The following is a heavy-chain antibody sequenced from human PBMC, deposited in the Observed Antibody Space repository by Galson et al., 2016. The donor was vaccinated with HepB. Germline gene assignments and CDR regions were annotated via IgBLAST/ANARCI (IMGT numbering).Heavy chain of an antibody. CDR3: ARDGGSNCTNGVCHTLGNWFDP. J-gene: IGHJ5*02. Sequence: SVKVSCKASGGTFSRNVLNWVRQAPGQGLVWVGRIIPIFDTASYAQKFQGRVTITADESTNTAYMELSSLRSEDTAVYYCARDGGSNCTNGVCHTLGNWFDPWGQGTLVIVSS. D-gene: IGHD2-8*01. V-gene: IGHV1-69*13. CDR2: IIPIFDTA. CDR1: GGTFSRNV.